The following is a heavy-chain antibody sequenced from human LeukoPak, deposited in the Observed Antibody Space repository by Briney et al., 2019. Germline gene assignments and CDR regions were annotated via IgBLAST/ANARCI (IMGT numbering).Heavy chain of an antibody. CDR3: ARIAAAGHNDY. Sequence: PSETLSLTCTVSGGSISTYYWSWIRQPPGKGLEWIGDFYYSGITYYNPSLKSRVTISVDTSKNQFSLKLSSVTAADTAVYYCARIAAAGHNDYWGQGTLVTVSS. V-gene: IGHV4-59*06. J-gene: IGHJ4*02. D-gene: IGHD6-13*01. CDR1: GGSISTYY. CDR2: FYYSGIT.